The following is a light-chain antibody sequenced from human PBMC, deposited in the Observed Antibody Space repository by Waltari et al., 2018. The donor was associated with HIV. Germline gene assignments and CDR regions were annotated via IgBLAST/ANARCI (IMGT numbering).Light chain of an antibody. J-gene: IGLJ7*01. CDR1: ALPKQY. CDR3: QSADSSGTYAV. V-gene: IGLV3-25*03. Sequence: SYELTQPSSVSVSPGQTARITCSGDALPKQYAYWYHQKPGQAPVLVIYKDTERPSGSPDRFSGSSSGTTVTLTISGVQAEDEGDYYCQSADSSGTYAVFGGGTQLTVL. CDR2: KDT.